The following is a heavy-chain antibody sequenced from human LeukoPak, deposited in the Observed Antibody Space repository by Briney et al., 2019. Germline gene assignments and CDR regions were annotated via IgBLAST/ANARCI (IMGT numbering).Heavy chain of an antibody. CDR1: GYTFSNYA. V-gene: IGHV1-18*01. D-gene: IGHD3-10*01. J-gene: IGHJ4*02. CDR3: ASTLVRGVIAPFDY. Sequence: GASVKVSCKASGYTFSNYAIKWVRQAPGQGLEWMGWISAYNGNTNYAQKLQGRVTMTTDTSTSTAYMELRSLRSDDTAVYYCASTLVRGVIAPFDYWGQGTLVIVSS. CDR2: ISAYNGNT.